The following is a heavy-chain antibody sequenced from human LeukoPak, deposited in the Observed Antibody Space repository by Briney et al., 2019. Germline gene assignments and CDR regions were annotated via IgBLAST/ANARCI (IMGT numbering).Heavy chain of an antibody. CDR2: TSDRGDYT. D-gene: IGHD1-7*01. CDR1: GFTFSSYS. J-gene: IGHJ4*02. V-gene: IGHV3-23*01. CDR3: ARKAQYNGHYPLDY. Sequence: GGSLRLSCAASGFTFSSYSMSWVRQAPGKGLEWVSGTSDRGDYTYYADSVKGRFTISRDSSKNTLSLQMNSLRAEDTALYFCARKAQYNGHYPLDYWGQGTLVTVSS.